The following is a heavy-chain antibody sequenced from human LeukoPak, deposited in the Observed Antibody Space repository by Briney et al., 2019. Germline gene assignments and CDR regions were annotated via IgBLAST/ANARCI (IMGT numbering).Heavy chain of an antibody. V-gene: IGHV4-38-2*01. CDR3: LRLAALRGFYYYMDV. D-gene: IGHD6-25*01. CDR1: GDSISSGYY. CDR2: VYRDGNT. J-gene: IGHJ6*03. Sequence: SETLSLTCSVSGDSISSGYYWGWIRQPPGKGLEWVANVYRDGNTYYSPSLESRVTISVDTSKNLFSLKLSSLSAADTAVYYCLRLAALRGFYYYMDVWGKGTAVTVSS.